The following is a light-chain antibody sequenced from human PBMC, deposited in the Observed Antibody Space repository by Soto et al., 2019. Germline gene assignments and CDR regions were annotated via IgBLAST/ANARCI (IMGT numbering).Light chain of an antibody. J-gene: IGKJ2*01. CDR1: QSISSE. CDR3: QPGHNWPLT. CDR2: GAS. Sequence: EIVMTQSPATLSVSPGESATLSCRASQSISSELAWYQQKPGQPPRLLIYGASTRATGVPARFTGSGSGSDFTLTISVLQSEDFAVYYCQPGHNWPLTFGQGTRLEI. V-gene: IGKV3-15*01.